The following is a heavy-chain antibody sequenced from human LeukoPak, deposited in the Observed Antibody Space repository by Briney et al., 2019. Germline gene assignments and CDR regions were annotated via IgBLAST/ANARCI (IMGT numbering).Heavy chain of an antibody. CDR2: IYSDGTT. D-gene: IGHD4-11*01. CDR3: ARALTITTNFDC. Sequence: HPGGPLRLSCAASGFTVSSHFLSWVRQAPGKGLEWVSIIYSDGTTHYADSVRGRFAISRDTSRNTVFLQMNSLRVDDTAIYYCARALTITTNFDCWGQGTLVTVSS. V-gene: IGHV3-53*01. CDR1: GFTVSSHF. J-gene: IGHJ4*02.